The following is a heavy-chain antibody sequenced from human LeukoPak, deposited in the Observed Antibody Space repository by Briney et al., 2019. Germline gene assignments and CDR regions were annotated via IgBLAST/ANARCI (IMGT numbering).Heavy chain of an antibody. CDR3: ARGYCTNGVCYLPWFDP. D-gene: IGHD2-8*01. CDR1: GFTFSSYS. CDR2: ISSSSSSYI. V-gene: IGHV3-21*01. Sequence: GGSLRLSCAASGFTFSSYSMNWVRQAPGKGLEWVSSISSSSSSYIYYADSVKGRFTISRDNAKNSLYLQTNSLRAEDTAVYYCARGYCTNGVCYLPWFDPWGQGTLVTVSS. J-gene: IGHJ5*02.